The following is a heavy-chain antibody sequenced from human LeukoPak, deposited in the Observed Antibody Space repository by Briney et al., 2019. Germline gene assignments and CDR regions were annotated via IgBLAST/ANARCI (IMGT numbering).Heavy chain of an antibody. CDR2: IYYSGST. Sequence: SETLSLTCTVSGGFISSGGYYWSWIRQHPGTGLEWIGYIYYSGSTYYNPSLKSRVTISVDTSKNQFSLKLSSATAADTAVYYCARDAYGDYGFDPWGQGTLVTVSS. CDR3: ARDAYGDYGFDP. CDR1: GGFISSGGYY. V-gene: IGHV4-31*03. J-gene: IGHJ5*02. D-gene: IGHD4-17*01.